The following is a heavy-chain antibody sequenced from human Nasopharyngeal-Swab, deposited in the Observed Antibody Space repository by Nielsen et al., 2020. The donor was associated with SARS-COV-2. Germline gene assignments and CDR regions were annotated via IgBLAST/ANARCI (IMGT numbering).Heavy chain of an antibody. D-gene: IGHD3-10*01. V-gene: IGHV3-23*01. J-gene: IGHJ6*02. CDR3: AKDVRGSGSLGCMDV. Sequence: GGSLRLSCAASGFTFSSYAMSWVRQAPEKGLEWVSAISGSGGSTYYADSVKGRFTISRDNSKNTLYLQMNSLRAEDTAVYYCAKDVRGSGSLGCMDVWGQGTTVTVSS. CDR2: ISGSGGST. CDR1: GFTFSSYA.